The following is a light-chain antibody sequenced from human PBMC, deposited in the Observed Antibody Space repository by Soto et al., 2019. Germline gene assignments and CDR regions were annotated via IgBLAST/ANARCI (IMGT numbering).Light chain of an antibody. Sequence: AIRMTQSPSSLSASTGDRVTITCRASQGISSYLAWYQQKPGKAPKLLIYAASTLQSGFPSRFSGSGSGTDFTLTVSCLQSEDFATYCCQQYYSYPYTFGQGTKRQIK. V-gene: IGKV1-8*01. CDR2: AAS. CDR1: QGISSY. J-gene: IGKJ2*01. CDR3: QQYYSYPYT.